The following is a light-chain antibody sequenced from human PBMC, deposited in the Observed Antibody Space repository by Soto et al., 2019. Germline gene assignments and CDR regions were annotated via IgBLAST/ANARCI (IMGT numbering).Light chain of an antibody. J-gene: IGKJ4*01. Sequence: DIQMTQFPSSLSASIGDRVTITCRASQDINNYLNWYQLKPGKVPAHLIYAASRLQSGVPSRFSGSGSGTDFTLPTSSLQPGDFATYYCQQSYGSPEITFGGGTKVEIK. CDR3: QQSYGSPEIT. CDR1: QDINNY. V-gene: IGKV1-39*01. CDR2: AAS.